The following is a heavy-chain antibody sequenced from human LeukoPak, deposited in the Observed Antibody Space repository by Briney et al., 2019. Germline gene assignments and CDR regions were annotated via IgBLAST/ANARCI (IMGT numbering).Heavy chain of an antibody. CDR2: IYYSGST. J-gene: IGHJ3*02. D-gene: IGHD3-10*01. CDR1: GGSISSGDYY. V-gene: IGHV4-30-4*08. CDR3: AGNLAIRGDDAFDI. Sequence: PSQTLSLTCTVSGGSISSGDYYWSWIRQPPGKGLEWIGYIYYSGSTYYNPSLKSRVTISVDTSKNQFSLKLSSVTAADTAVYYCAGNLAIRGDDAFDIWGQGTMVTVSS.